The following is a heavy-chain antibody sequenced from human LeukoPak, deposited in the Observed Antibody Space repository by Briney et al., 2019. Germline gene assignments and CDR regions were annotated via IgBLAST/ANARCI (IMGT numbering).Heavy chain of an antibody. CDR1: GDSVSSNTAA. J-gene: IGHJ4*02. Sequence: SQTLSLTCAISGDSVSSNTAAWNWIRQSPSRGLEWLGRTYYRSKWYNDYAVSVKSRITINPDTSKNQFSLKLSSVTAADTAVYYCATRGGSSGWYTTFDYWGQGTLVTVSS. CDR3: ATRGGSSGWYTTFDY. V-gene: IGHV6-1*01. CDR2: TYYRSKWYN. D-gene: IGHD6-19*01.